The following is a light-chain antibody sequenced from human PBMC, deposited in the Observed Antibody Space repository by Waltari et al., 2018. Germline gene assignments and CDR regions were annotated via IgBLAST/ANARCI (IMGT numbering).Light chain of an antibody. J-gene: IGLJ1*01. CDR1: SSDVGGYNY. CDR3: SSYTSTSTPYV. V-gene: IGLV2-14*01. CDR2: EVS. Sequence: QSALTQPASVSGSPGQSITISCTGTSSDVGGYNYVSWYQQHPGKAPKLKIYEVSTRPSGVSNRFAGSKSGSTASLTISGLQAEDEADYYCSSYTSTSTPYVFGTGTTVTVL.